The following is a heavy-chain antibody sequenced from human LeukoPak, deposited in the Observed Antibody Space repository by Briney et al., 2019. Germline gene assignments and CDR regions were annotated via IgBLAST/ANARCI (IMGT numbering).Heavy chain of an antibody. V-gene: IGHV4-34*12. CDR2: VFYSGTT. CDR1: GGSFSGYY. J-gene: IGHJ4*02. CDR3: VRESGDLGKTYDS. D-gene: IGHD7-27*01. Sequence: SKTLSLTCAVYGGSFSGYYWGWIRQPPGKALEWVGSVFYSGTTYYNPSLKSRVIISLDTPKNQFSLNLSSVTAADTAVYYCVRESGDLGKTYDSWGQGTLVTVSS.